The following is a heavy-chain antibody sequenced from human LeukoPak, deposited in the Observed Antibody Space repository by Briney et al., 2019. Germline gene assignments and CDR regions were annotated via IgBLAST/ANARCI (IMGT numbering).Heavy chain of an antibody. CDR1: GFTFSSYA. CDR2: ISGSGGST. V-gene: IGHV3-23*01. Sequence: GGSLRLSCAASGFTFSSYAMSWVRQAPGKGLEWVSAISGSGGSTYYADSVKGRFTISRDKSKNTLYLQMNSLRAEDTAVYYCAKALRVVTMVQGVSDYWGQGTLVTVSS. CDR3: AKALRVVTMVQGVSDY. J-gene: IGHJ4*02. D-gene: IGHD3-10*01.